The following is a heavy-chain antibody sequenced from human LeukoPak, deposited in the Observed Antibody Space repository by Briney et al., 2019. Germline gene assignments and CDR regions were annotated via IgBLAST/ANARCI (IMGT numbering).Heavy chain of an antibody. CDR2: MNPNSGNT. CDR3: ARGGGATLHSDY. J-gene: IGHJ4*02. V-gene: IGHV1-8*01. Sequence: ASVKVSCKASGYTFTSYDINWVRQATGQGLEWMGWMNPNSGNTGYAQKFQGRATMTRNTSISTAYMELSSLRSEDTAVYYCARGGGATLHSDYWGQGTLVTVSS. D-gene: IGHD1-26*01. CDR1: GYTFTSYD.